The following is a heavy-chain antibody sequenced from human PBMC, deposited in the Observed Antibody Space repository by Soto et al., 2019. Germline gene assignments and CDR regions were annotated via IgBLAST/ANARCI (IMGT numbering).Heavy chain of an antibody. CDR3: AKRQSGNFGPFDS. Sequence: GGSLRLSCAASGFPFSSYAMSWVRQTPGGGLEWVPVIDGSAYATHYADSVKGRFTISRENSKTTLYLQLNSLRAEDTAVYYCAKRQSGNFGPFDSWGQGTLVTVSS. CDR1: GFPFSSYA. CDR2: IDGSAYAT. J-gene: IGHJ4*02. V-gene: IGHV3-23*01. D-gene: IGHD2-21*02.